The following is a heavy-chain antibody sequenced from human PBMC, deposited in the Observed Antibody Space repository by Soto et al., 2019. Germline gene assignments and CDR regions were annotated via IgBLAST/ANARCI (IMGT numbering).Heavy chain of an antibody. V-gene: IGHV3-73*02. Sequence: EVQLVESGGGLVQPGGSLKLSCAASGFIFSDSAIHWARQASGKGLEWVGRIRNKVNNYATAYAASVKGRFTISRDDSMKTTYLQMNSLKIEDTAVYYCTRRRDWTAMDPLDYWGQGTLVTVSS. CDR3: TRRRDWTAMDPLDY. CDR1: GFIFSDSA. J-gene: IGHJ4*02. D-gene: IGHD5-18*01. CDR2: IRNKVNNYAT.